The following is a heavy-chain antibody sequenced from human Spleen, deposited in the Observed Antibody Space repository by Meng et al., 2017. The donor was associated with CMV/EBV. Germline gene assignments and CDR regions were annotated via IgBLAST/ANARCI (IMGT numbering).Heavy chain of an antibody. V-gene: IGHV4-39*07. CDR2: IYYSGST. J-gene: IGHJ4*02. Sequence: SETLSLTCTVSGGSISSSSYYWGWIRQTPGKGLEWIGSIYYSGSTYYNPSLKSRVTISVDTSKNQFSLKLSSVTAADTAVYYCASLYGRGSSSHFDYWGQGTLVTVSS. D-gene: IGHD6-6*01. CDR3: ASLYGRGSSSHFDY. CDR1: GGSISSSSYY.